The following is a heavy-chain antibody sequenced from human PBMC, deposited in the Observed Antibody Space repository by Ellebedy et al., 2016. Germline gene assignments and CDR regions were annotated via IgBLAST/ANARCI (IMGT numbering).Heavy chain of an antibody. D-gene: IGHD5-12*01. Sequence: GESLKISCAASGFTFSSYSMNWVRQAPGKGLEWVSSISSSSSYIYYADSVKGRFTISRDNAKNSLYLQMNSLRAEDTAVYYCASLYGGYSDYWGQGTLVTVSS. J-gene: IGHJ4*02. CDR2: ISSSSSYI. CDR1: GFTFSSYS. CDR3: ASLYGGYSDY. V-gene: IGHV3-21*01.